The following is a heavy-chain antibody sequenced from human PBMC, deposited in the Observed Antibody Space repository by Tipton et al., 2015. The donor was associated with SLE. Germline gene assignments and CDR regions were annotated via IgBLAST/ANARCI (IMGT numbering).Heavy chain of an antibody. CDR2: IWYDGSNK. CDR3: ARDDIAVTYAMDV. D-gene: IGHD6-19*01. CDR1: GFTFSSYG. V-gene: IGHV3-33*01. Sequence: SLRLSCAASGFTFSSYGMHWVRQAPGKGLEWVAVIWYDGSNKYYADSLKGRFTISRDNSKNTLYLQMNSLRSEDTAVYYRARDDIAVTYAMDVWGQGTTVTVSS. J-gene: IGHJ6*02.